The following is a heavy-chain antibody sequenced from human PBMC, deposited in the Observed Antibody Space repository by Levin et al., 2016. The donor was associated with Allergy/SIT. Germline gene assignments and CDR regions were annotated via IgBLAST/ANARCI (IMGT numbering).Heavy chain of an antibody. CDR2: ISSSSSTI. J-gene: IGHJ4*02. V-gene: IGHV3-48*01. D-gene: IGHD3-3*02. Sequence: GGSLRLSCAASGFTFSSYSMNWVRQAPGKGLEWVSYISSSSSTIYYADSVKGRFTISRDNAKNSLYLQMNSLRAEDTAVYYCANQNARLTLGHFDYWGQGTLVTVSS. CDR1: GFTFSSYS. CDR3: ANQNARLTLGHFDY.